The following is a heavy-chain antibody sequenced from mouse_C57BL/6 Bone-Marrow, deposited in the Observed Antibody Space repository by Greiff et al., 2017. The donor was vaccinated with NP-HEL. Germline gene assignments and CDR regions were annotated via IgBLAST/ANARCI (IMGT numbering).Heavy chain of an antibody. J-gene: IGHJ4*01. D-gene: IGHD1-1*01. CDR1: GYTFTDYN. Sequence: EVQLQQSGPELVKPGASVKIPCTASGYTFTDYNMDWVKQSHGKSLEWIGDINPNNGGTIYNQKFKGKATLTVDKSSSTAYMELRSLTSEDTAVYYCARRSPSRFYAMDYWGQGTSVTVAS. V-gene: IGHV1-18*01. CDR3: ARRSPSRFYAMDY. CDR2: INPNNGGT.